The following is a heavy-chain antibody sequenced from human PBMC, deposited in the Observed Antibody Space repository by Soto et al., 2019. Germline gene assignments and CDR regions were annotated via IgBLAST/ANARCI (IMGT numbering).Heavy chain of an antibody. J-gene: IGHJ6*03. CDR3: SREDIVVVPAAIGYGGPEDYYYYMDV. CDR2: ISGSGGST. CDR1: GSTFSSYA. Sequence: PGGSLRLSCAASGSTFSSYAMSWVRQAPGKGLEWVSAISGSGGSTYYADSVKGRFTISKDNSKNTLYLEMYSLRAEDTAVYYCSREDIVVVPAAIGYGGPEDYYYYMDVWGKGTTVTVSS. D-gene: IGHD2-2*02. V-gene: IGHV3-23*01.